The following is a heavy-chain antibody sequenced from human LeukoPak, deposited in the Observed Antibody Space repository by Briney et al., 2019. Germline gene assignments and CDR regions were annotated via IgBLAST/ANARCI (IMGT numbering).Heavy chain of an antibody. D-gene: IGHD3-22*01. CDR2: ISAYNGNT. Sequence: ASVKVSCKASGYTFTSYGISWVRQAPGQGLEWMGWISAYNGNTNYAQKLQGRVTMTTDTSTSTAYMELRSLRSDDTAVYYCARDRAGSSGYYPFDYWGQGTLVTVSS. CDR1: GYTFTSYG. CDR3: ARDRAGSSGYYPFDY. V-gene: IGHV1-18*01. J-gene: IGHJ4*02.